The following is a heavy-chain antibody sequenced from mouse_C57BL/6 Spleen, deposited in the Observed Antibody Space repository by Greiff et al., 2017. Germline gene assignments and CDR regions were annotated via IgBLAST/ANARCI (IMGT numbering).Heavy chain of an antibody. CDR3: TDYYGSSWYFEV. D-gene: IGHD1-1*01. CDR2: IDPENGDT. Sequence: VQLQQSGAELVRPGASVKLSCTASGFNIKDDYMHWVKQRPEQGLEWIGWIDPENGDTEYASKFQGKATITADTSSNTAYLQLSSLTSEDTVVFYCTDYYGSSWYFEVWGTGTTVTVAT. CDR1: GFNIKDDY. J-gene: IGHJ1*03. V-gene: IGHV14-4*01.